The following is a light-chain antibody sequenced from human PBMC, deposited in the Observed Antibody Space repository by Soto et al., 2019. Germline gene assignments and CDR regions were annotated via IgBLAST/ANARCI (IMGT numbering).Light chain of an antibody. CDR3: QQYNSYAYT. CDR2: DAS. V-gene: IGKV1-5*01. CDR1: QSISSW. J-gene: IGKJ2*01. Sequence: DIQMTQSPSTLSASVGDRVTITCRASQSISSWLAWYKQKPGKAPNLLIYDASSLESGVPSRFSGSGSGTEFTLTISDLQPDDFATYYCQQYNSYAYTFGQGTKLEIK.